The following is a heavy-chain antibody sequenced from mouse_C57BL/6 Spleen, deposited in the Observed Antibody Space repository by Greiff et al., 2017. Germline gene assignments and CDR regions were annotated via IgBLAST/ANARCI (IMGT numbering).Heavy chain of an antibody. D-gene: IGHD3-2*02. CDR2: IYPGDGET. J-gene: IGHJ4*01. CDR1: GYAFSSYW. CDR3: ARLNSSGRYYYAMDY. Sequence: QVQLQQSGAELVKPGASVKISCKASGYAFSSYWMNWVKQRPGKGLEWIGQIYPGDGETNYNGKFKGKATLTADKSSSTAYMQLSSLTSEGSSVSFCARLNSSGRYYYAMDYWGQGTSVTVSS. V-gene: IGHV1-80*01.